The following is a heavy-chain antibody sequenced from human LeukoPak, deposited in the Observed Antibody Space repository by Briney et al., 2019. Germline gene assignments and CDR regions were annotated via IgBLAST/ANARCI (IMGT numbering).Heavy chain of an antibody. CDR2: ISSSSSTI. CDR1: GFTFSSYE. Sequence: PGGSLRLSCAASGFTFSSYEMNWVRQAPGKGLEWVSYISSSSSTIYYADSVKGRFTISRDNAKNSLYLQMNSLRAEDTAVYYCARVGVVVPAAGGHYYYYYMDVWGKGTTVTVSS. CDR3: ARVGVVVPAAGGHYYYYYMDV. D-gene: IGHD2-2*01. J-gene: IGHJ6*03. V-gene: IGHV3-48*03.